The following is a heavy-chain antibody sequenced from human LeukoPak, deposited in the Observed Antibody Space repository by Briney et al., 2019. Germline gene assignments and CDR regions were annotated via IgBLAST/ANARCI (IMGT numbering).Heavy chain of an antibody. D-gene: IGHD3-10*01. Sequence: GGSLRLSCAASGFTFSDYYMSWIRQAPGKGLEWVSYISSSGSTIYYADSVKGRFTISRDNAKNSLYLQMNSLRAEDTAVYYCARITYYYGSGSYSPPYYYGMDVWGQGTTVTVSS. CDR3: ARITYYYGSGSYSPPYYYGMDV. CDR2: ISSSGSTI. CDR1: GFTFSDYY. V-gene: IGHV3-11*04. J-gene: IGHJ6*02.